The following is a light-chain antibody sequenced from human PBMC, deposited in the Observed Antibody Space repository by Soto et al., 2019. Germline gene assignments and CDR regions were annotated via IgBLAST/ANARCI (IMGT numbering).Light chain of an antibody. V-gene: IGKV3-11*01. CDR2: DAS. Sequence: IVLTQSPATLSLSPGDRATLSCRASQRCSSYLAWYQQKPGLAPRLLIYDASNRATGIPARFSGSGSGTDFTLTISSLEPEDFAVYYCQQRSNWPLTFGGGTKVEIK. CDR3: QQRSNWPLT. J-gene: IGKJ4*01. CDR1: QRCSSY.